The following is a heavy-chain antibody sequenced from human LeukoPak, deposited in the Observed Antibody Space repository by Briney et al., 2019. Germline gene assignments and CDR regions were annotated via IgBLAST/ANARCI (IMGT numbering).Heavy chain of an antibody. Sequence: GGSLRLSCAASGFTFSSYGMHWVRQAPGKGLEWVAFMRYDGSNKYYADSVKGRFTISRDNSKNTLYLQMNSLRAEDTAVYYCAKDYYYDSSGYEVFDYWGQGTLVTVSS. CDR1: GFTFSSYG. D-gene: IGHD3-22*01. J-gene: IGHJ4*02. CDR2: MRYDGSNK. V-gene: IGHV3-30*02. CDR3: AKDYYYDSSGYEVFDY.